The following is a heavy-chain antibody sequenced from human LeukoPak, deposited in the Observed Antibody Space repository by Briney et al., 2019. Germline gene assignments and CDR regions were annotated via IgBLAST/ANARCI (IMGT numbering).Heavy chain of an antibody. V-gene: IGHV1-2*04. J-gene: IGHJ1*01. D-gene: IGHD6-13*01. Sequence: ASVTVSCKASGYTFTGYYMHWVRQAPGQGLEWMGGINPNSGGTNYAKKLQGWVTMTRDTSISTAYMELSRLRSDDTAVYYCARGRVAAAGTFGAEYFQHWGQGTLVTVSS. CDR1: GYTFTGYY. CDR3: ARGRVAAAGTFGAEYFQH. CDR2: INPNSGGT.